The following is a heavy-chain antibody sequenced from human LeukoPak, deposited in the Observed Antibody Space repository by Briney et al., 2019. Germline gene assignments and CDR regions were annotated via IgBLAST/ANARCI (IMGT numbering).Heavy chain of an antibody. D-gene: IGHD3-22*01. J-gene: IGHJ4*02. CDR1: GFIFNDAW. CDR3: TTEGYDSSGYYVFDY. CDR2: IKSKADGETA. V-gene: IGHV3-15*07. Sequence: GGSLRLSCTASGFIFNDAWMFWVRQAPGKGLEWVGRIKSKADGETADYAVPVKGRFTISRDDSKNTQYLQMNSLKSEDTAVYYCTTEGYDSSGYYVFDYWGQGTLVTVSS.